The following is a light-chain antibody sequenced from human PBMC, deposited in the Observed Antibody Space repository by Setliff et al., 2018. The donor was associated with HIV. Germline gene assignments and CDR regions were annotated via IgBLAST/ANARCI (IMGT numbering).Light chain of an antibody. CDR2: EVS. Sequence: QSALAQPASVSGSPGQSITISCTGTSSDVGGYNYVSWYQQHPGKAPKLTIYEVSNRPSGVSNRFSGSKSGNTASLTISGLQAEDEADYYCSSYTSSSTLVFGTGTRSPS. J-gene: IGLJ1*01. CDR1: SSDVGGYNY. CDR3: SSYTSSSTLV. V-gene: IGLV2-14*01.